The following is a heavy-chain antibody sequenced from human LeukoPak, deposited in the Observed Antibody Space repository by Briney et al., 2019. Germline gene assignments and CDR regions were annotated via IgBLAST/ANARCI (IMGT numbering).Heavy chain of an antibody. CDR3: ARVRRITMVRGPFGP. D-gene: IGHD3-10*01. J-gene: IGHJ5*02. CDR1: GGSFSGYY. Sequence: SETLSLTCAVYGGSFSGYYWSWIRQPPGKGLEWIGEINHSGSTNYNPSLKSRVTISVDTSKNQFSLKLSSVTAADTAVYYRARVRRITMVRGPFGPWGQGTLVTVSS. V-gene: IGHV4-34*01. CDR2: INHSGST.